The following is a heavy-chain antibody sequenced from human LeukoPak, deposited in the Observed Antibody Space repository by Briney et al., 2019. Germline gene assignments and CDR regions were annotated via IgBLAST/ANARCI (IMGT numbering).Heavy chain of an antibody. CDR2: IIPLLGTP. V-gene: IGHV1-69*13. CDR3: AEDSSMVTTRAPYYYYYLDV. Sequence: ASVKVSCKAPGGTFTKYAISWVRQAPGQGLEWMGGIIPLLGTPNYAQKFQGRVTITADDSTSTAYMELTSLRSEDTAVYYCAEDSSMVTTRAPYYYYYLDVWGQGTTVTVSS. D-gene: IGHD4-17*01. J-gene: IGHJ6*02. CDR1: GGTFTKYA.